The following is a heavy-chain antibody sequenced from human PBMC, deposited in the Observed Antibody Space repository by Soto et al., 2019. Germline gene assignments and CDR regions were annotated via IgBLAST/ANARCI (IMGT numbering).Heavy chain of an antibody. CDR1: GGSISSSNW. CDR3: SRHGTIFGVVTQHYYHGMDV. J-gene: IGHJ6*02. Sequence: SETLSLTCAVSGGSISSSNWWSWVRQPPGKGLEWIGEIYHSGSTNYNPSLKSRVTISVDKSKNQFSLKLSSVTAADTAVYYCSRHGTIFGVVTQHYYHGMDVWSQRTTVTGS. V-gene: IGHV4-4*02. CDR2: IYHSGST. D-gene: IGHD3-3*01.